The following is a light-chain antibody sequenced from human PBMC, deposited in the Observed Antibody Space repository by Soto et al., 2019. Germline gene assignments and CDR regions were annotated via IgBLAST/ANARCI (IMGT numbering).Light chain of an antibody. CDR1: SSDVGGYNS. Sequence: QAASVSGSPGQSITISCTGTSSDVGGYNSVSWYQQHPGKAPKLMIYDVSNRPSGVSSRFSGSKSGNTASLTISGLQAEDEADYYCSSYTSSSTPGVFGGGTKLTVL. CDR3: SSYTSSSTPGV. CDR2: DVS. J-gene: IGLJ2*01. V-gene: IGLV2-14*01.